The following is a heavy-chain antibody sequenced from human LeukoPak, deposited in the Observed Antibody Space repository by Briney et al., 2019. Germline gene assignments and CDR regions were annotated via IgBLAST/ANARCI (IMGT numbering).Heavy chain of an antibody. CDR3: ARDNSVGDYAWWFDP. CDR2: INPSGSST. J-gene: IGHJ5*02. V-gene: IGHV1-46*01. D-gene: IGHD1-26*01. Sequence: EASVKVSCKASGYAFTRHYMHWVRQAPGQGLEWMGLINPSGSSTIYTQKFQGRVTMTRDISTSTDYMELSSLRSEDTAVYYCARDNSVGDYAWWFDPWGQGTLVTVSS. CDR1: GYAFTRHY.